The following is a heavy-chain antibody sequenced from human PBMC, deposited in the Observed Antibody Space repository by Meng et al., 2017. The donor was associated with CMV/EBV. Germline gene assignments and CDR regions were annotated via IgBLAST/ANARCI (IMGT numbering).Heavy chain of an antibody. D-gene: IGHD6-6*01. Sequence: GLVKPSATPSPTCMVSCGTISSSSYYWGWIRQPPGKGLEWIGSIYYSGSTYYNPSLKSRVTISVDTSKNQFSLKLSSVTAADTAVYYCARSIAARPYRYNWFDPWGQGTLVTVSS. J-gene: IGHJ5*02. CDR2: IYYSGST. V-gene: IGHV4-39*07. CDR1: CGTISSSSYY. CDR3: ARSIAARPYRYNWFDP.